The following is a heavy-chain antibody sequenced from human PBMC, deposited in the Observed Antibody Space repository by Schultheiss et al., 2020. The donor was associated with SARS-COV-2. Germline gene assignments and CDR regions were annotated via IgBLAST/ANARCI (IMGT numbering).Heavy chain of an antibody. CDR2: ISYDGSNK. V-gene: IGHV3-30*18. J-gene: IGHJ4*02. Sequence: GGSLRLSCAASGFTFSSYAMSWVRQAPGKGLEWVAVISYDGSNKYYADSVKGRFTISRDNSKNTLYLQMNSLRAEDTAVYYCAKDHRYCSGGSCYSGFDYWGQGTLVTVSS. D-gene: IGHD2-15*01. CDR1: GFTFSSYA. CDR3: AKDHRYCSGGSCYSGFDY.